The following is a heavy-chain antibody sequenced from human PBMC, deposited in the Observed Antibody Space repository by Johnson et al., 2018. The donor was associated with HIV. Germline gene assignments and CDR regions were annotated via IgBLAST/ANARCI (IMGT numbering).Heavy chain of an antibody. D-gene: IGHD3-10*01. Sequence: VQLVESGGGLVQPGRSLRLSCAASGFTFDDYAMHWVRQAPGKGLEWVSAISGSGGSTYYADSVKGRFTISRDNSKNTLYLQMGRLRVEDMAVYYCARDVASVYGSGDHAFDIWGQGTMVTVSS. CDR3: ARDVASVYGSGDHAFDI. CDR1: GFTFDDYA. CDR2: ISGSGGST. V-gene: IGHV3-23*04. J-gene: IGHJ3*02.